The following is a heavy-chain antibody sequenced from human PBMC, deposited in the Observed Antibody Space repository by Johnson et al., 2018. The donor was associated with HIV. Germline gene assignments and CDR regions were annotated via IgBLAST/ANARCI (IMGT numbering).Heavy chain of an antibody. D-gene: IGHD1-26*01. CDR3: TTDRVGSGSHDAFDI. J-gene: IGHJ3*02. CDR2: IKRKTDGGTT. V-gene: IGHV3-15*01. CDR1: GFTFSSYA. Sequence: VQLVESGGGVVQPGRSLRLSCAASGFTFSSYAMHWVRQAPGKGLEWVGRIKRKTDGGTTDYAAPVKGRFIISRDDSKNTLYLQMNSLKSEDTAVYYCTTDRVGSGSHDAFDIWGQGTIVTVSS.